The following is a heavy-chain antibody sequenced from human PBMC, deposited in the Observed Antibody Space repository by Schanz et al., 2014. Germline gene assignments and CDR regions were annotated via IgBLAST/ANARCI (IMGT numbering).Heavy chain of an antibody. J-gene: IGHJ4*02. CDR3: ARDKRYCLFDY. D-gene: IGHD2-21*02. CDR1: GFTFSTST. CDR2: ISSKGDMT. Sequence: EVQLMESGGGLVKPGGSLRLSCVASGFTFSTSTMHWVRQAPGKGLEYVSSISSKGDMTFYGNSVKGRFTISRDNSKNTLYLQLGSLSAEDTAVYFCARDKRYCLFDYWGQGALVTVSS. V-gene: IGHV3-64*01.